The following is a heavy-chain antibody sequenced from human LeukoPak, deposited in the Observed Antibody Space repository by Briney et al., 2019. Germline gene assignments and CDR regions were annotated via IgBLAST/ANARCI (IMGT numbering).Heavy chain of an antibody. CDR1: GFTFSSYW. Sequence: GGSLRLSCAGSGFTFSSYWMHWVRQGPGKGLEWVSLIHWDGDSTYYADSVKGRFTISRDNSKNSLYLQMNSLRTEDTALYYCAKGDTTMDTTLDYWGQGTLVTVSS. J-gene: IGHJ4*02. CDR2: IHWDGDST. V-gene: IGHV3-43*01. CDR3: AKGDTTMDTTLDY. D-gene: IGHD5-18*01.